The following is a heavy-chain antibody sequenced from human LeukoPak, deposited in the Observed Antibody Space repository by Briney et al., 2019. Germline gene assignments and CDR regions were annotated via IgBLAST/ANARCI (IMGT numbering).Heavy chain of an antibody. D-gene: IGHD1-26*01. CDR2: IRYDGSNK. CDR1: GFTFSTSG. V-gene: IGHV3-30*02. J-gene: IGHJ4*02. Sequence: HLVESGGGVVQPGGSLRLSCATSGFTFSTSGMHWVRQAPGKGLEWVAFIRYDGSNKYHADSVKGRFTVSRDNSKNTLFLQMSSLRDEDTAVYYCAKEDVLRWEVPPQGYVDYWGQGTLVIVSS. CDR3: AKEDVLRWEVPPQGYVDY.